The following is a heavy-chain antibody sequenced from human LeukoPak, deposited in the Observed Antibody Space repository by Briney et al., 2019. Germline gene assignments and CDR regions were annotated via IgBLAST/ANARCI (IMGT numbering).Heavy chain of an antibody. CDR2: ISSSSSYI. D-gene: IGHD3-10*01. CDR3: AREGPESGTYYYGSGSFDY. V-gene: IGHV3-21*01. CDR1: GFTFSSYW. J-gene: IGHJ4*02. Sequence: GGSLRLSCAASGFTFSSYWMHWVRQAPGKGLEWVSSISSSSSYIYYADSVKGRFTISRDNAKNSLYLQMNSLRAEDTAVYYCAREGPESGTYYYGSGSFDYWGQGTLVTVSS.